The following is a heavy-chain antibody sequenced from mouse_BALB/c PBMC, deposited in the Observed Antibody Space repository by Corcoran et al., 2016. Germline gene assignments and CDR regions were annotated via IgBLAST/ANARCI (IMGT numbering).Heavy chain of an antibody. J-gene: IGHJ4*01. D-gene: IGHD2-10*02. CDR1: GYTFTSYV. CDR3: ARLYGNYLYYYAMDY. V-gene: IGHV1S136*01. CDR2: INPYNDGT. Sequence: EVQLQQSGPELVKPGASVKMSCKASGYTFTSYVMQWVKQKPGQGLEWIGYINPYNDGTKYNEKFKGKATLTSDKSSSTAYMELSSLTSEDSAVYYCARLYGNYLYYYAMDYWGQGTSVTVSS.